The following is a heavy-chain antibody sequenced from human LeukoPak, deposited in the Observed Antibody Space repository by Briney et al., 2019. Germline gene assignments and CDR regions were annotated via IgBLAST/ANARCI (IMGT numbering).Heavy chain of an antibody. CDR2: ISSSSSTI. CDR3: ARDSITIFGVINY. Sequence: GGSLRLSCAASGFTFSSYSMNWVRQAPGKGLEWVSYISSSSSTIYYADSVKGRFTISRDNAKNSLYLQMNSLRAEDTAVYYCARDSITIFGVINYWGRGTLVTVSS. V-gene: IGHV3-48*01. J-gene: IGHJ4*02. CDR1: GFTFSSYS. D-gene: IGHD3-3*01.